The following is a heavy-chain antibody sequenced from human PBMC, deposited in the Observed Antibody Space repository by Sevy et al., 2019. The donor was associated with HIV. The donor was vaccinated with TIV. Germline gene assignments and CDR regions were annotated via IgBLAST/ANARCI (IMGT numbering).Heavy chain of an antibody. CDR1: GFSLSTSGMC. V-gene: IGHV2-70*11. CDR2: IDWDDDK. Sequence: SGPTLVNPTQTLTLTCTFSGFSLSTSGMCVSWIRQPPGKVLEWLACIDWDDDKYYNTSLKTRLTISKDTSKNQVVLTMTNIDPEYTATYYCARAGSTSCHRASGMDVWGQGTTVTVSS. D-gene: IGHD2-2*02. J-gene: IGHJ6*02. CDR3: ARAGSTSCHRASGMDV.